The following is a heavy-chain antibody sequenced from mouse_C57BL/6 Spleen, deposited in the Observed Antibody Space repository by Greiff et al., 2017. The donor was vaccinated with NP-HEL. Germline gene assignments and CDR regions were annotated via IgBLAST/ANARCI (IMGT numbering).Heavy chain of an antibody. J-gene: IGHJ3*01. CDR3: TRGASDFPFAY. CDR2: ISSGGDYI. Sequence: EVMLVESGEGLVKPGGSLKLSCAASGFTFSSYAMSWVRQTPEKRLEWVAYISSGGDYIYYADTVKGRFTISRDNARNTLYLQMSSLKSEDTAMYYCTRGASDFPFAYWGQGTLVTVSA. CDR1: GFTFSSYA. D-gene: IGHD3-1*01. V-gene: IGHV5-9-1*02.